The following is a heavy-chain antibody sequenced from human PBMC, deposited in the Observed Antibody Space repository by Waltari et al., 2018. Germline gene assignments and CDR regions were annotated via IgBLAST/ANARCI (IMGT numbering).Heavy chain of an antibody. Sequence: EVQLLESAGGLVQPGGSLRLSCAPPGFPFCGDAMRWGRQAPGGGLEWVSSISGSGATPFYADSVKGRFTISRDNSKDTFFLQMNSLRAEDSAVYYCAKGSRGYTNYFFDYWGQGALVTVSS. CDR1: GFPFCGDA. V-gene: IGHV3-23*01. CDR3: AKGSRGYTNYFFDY. CDR2: ISGSGATP. D-gene: IGHD3-22*01. J-gene: IGHJ4*02.